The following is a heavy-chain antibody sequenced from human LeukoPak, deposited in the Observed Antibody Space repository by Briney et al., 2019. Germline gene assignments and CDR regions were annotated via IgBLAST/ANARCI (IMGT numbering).Heavy chain of an antibody. Sequence: GASLRLSCAASGFTFSSYSMNWVRQAPGKGLEWVSSISSSSSYIYYADSVKGRFTISRDNAKNSLYLQMNSLRAEDTAVFYCASADDYGGKRLDYWGQGTLVTVSS. CDR2: ISSSSSYI. CDR1: GFTFSSYS. J-gene: IGHJ4*02. D-gene: IGHD4-23*01. V-gene: IGHV3-21*01. CDR3: ASADDYGGKRLDY.